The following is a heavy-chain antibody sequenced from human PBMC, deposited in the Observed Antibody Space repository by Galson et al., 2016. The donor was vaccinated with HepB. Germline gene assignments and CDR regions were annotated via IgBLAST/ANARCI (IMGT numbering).Heavy chain of an antibody. D-gene: IGHD2/OR15-2a*01. J-gene: IGHJ6*03. CDR3: ARTTFIEYYYYYMDL. CDR2: IYYSGHTNYGST. V-gene: IGHV4-59*01. Sequence: SETLSLTCTVSGGSIISYYWSWIRQPPGKGLEWIGYIYYSGHTNYGSTNYNPSLKSRVTMSADTSKNQFSLKLSSVTAADTAVYYCARTTFIEYYYYYMDLWGKGTTVTVSS. CDR1: GGSIISYY.